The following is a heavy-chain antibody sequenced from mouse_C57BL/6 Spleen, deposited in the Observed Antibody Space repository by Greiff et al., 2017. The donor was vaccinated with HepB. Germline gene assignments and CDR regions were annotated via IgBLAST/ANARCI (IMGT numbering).Heavy chain of an antibody. CDR1: GYTFTSYW. J-gene: IGHJ3*01. CDR3: AGGVAY. V-gene: IGHV1-59*01. Sequence: QVQLQQPGAELVRPGTSVKLSCKASGYTFTSYWMHWVKQRPGQGLEWIGVIDPSDSYTNYNQKFKGKATLTVDTSSSTAYMQLSSLTSEDSAVYYCAGGVAYWGQGTLVTVSA. CDR2: IDPSDSYT.